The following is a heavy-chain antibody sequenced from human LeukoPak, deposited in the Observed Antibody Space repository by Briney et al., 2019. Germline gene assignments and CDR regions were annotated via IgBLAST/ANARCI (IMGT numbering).Heavy chain of an antibody. V-gene: IGHV3-21*01. CDR1: GFTFSSYS. D-gene: IGHD4-17*01. J-gene: IGHJ4*02. CDR2: ISSSSSYI. CDR3: ARESTVTTLDY. Sequence: KAGGSVRLSCAASGFTFSSYSMNWVRQAPGKGLEWVSSISSSSSYIYYADSVKGRFTISRDNAKNSLYLQMNSLRAEDTAVYYCARESTVTTLDYWGQGTLVTVSS.